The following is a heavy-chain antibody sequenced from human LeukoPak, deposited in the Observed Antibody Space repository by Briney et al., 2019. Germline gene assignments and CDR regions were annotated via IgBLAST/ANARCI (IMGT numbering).Heavy chain of an antibody. D-gene: IGHD1-1*01. CDR3: AKCPGPHTTHWFDP. CDR1: RFTFSSYA. CDR2: ISGSGGST. J-gene: IGHJ5*02. V-gene: IGHV3-23*01. Sequence: GGSLRLSCAASRFTFSSYAMSWVRQAPGKGLEWVSAISGSGGSTYYADSVKGRFTISRDNSKNTLYLQMNSLRAEDTAVYYCAKCPGPHTTHWFDPWGQGTLVTVSS.